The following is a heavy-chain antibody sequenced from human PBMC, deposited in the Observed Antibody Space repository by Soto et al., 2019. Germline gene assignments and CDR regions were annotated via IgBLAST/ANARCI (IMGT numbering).Heavy chain of an antibody. CDR2: IYYSGST. Sequence: QVQLQESGPGLVKPSQTLSLTCTVSGGSISSGGYYCSWIRQHPGKGVEWIGYIYYSGSTYYNPFLKSRVTISVDTSKDQSSRTLSSVTSADTAVYYCSRVGIEGYNVTRYCGQGTLVTVSS. V-gene: IGHV4-31*03. J-gene: IGHJ4*02. CDR1: GGSISSGGYY. D-gene: IGHD1-26*01. CDR3: SRVGIEGYNVTRY.